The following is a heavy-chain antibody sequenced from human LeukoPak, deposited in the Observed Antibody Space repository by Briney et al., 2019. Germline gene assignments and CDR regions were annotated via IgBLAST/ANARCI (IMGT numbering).Heavy chain of an antibody. V-gene: IGHV3-7*01. CDR2: IKQDGSEK. CDR3: AREGVLAAADY. Sequence: GGSLRLSCAASGLIFSGYAMSWVRQAPGKGLEWVANIKQDGSEKYYVDSVKGRLSISRDNTKSSLYLQMNSLRAEDTAVYFCAREGVLAAADYWGQGTLVAVSS. CDR1: GLIFSGYA. J-gene: IGHJ4*02. D-gene: IGHD2-2*01.